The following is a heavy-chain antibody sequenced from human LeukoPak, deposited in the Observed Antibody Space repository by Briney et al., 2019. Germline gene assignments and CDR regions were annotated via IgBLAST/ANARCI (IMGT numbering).Heavy chain of an antibody. D-gene: IGHD2-15*01. Sequence: GALRLSCAAPGFSVRDAWITWVRQALGEGRECVGRVKSKTDGGTTDYAAPVKGRFNISRDDSKNTLYLQMNSLKTEDTAVYYCTTDQNLVVVADDYWGQGTRVTVSS. V-gene: IGHV3-15*01. J-gene: IGHJ4*02. CDR1: GFSVRDAW. CDR3: TTDQNLVVVADDY. CDR2: VKSKTDGGTT.